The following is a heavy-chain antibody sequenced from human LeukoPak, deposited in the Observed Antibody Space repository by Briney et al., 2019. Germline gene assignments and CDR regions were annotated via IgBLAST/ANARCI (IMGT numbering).Heavy chain of an antibody. CDR1: GFTFSSYS. CDR3: AKDEGPICLYGDCPFDY. D-gene: IGHD4-17*01. J-gene: IGHJ4*02. V-gene: IGHV3-30*18. CDR2: ISWDESKN. Sequence: GGSLRLSCAASGFTFSSYSMNWVRQAPGKGLEWVAVISWDESKNKYVESVEGRFTLSRDNSKNTVYLQMNSLRHEDTAVYYCAKDEGPICLYGDCPFDYWGQGNLVTVSS.